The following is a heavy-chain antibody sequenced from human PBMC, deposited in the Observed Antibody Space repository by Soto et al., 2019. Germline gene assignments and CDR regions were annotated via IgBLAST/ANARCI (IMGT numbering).Heavy chain of an antibody. J-gene: IGHJ5*02. D-gene: IGHD2-21*02. CDR1: GFSFSKYA. CDR3: ANLAYCGGDCYYGGYA. CDR2: TGGSGTST. Sequence: GSLRLSCAASGFSFSKYAMSWVRQAPGKGLEWVSATGGSGTSTYYADSVKGRFTISRDNSKNILYLQMDRLRAEDTAVYYCANLAYCGGDCYYGGYAWGQGTLVTVSS. V-gene: IGHV3-23*01.